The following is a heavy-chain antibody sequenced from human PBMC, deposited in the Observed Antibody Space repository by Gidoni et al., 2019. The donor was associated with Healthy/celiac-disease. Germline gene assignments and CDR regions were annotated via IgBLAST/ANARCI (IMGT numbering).Heavy chain of an antibody. V-gene: IGHV3-21*01. CDR1: GSTFSSYS. Sequence: EVQLVESGGGLVKPGGSLRLSCAASGSTFSSYSMNWVRQAPGKGLEWVSAISSSSSYIYYADSVKGRFTISRDNAKNSLYLQMNSLRAEDTAVYYCARDAWTTVTKTFDYWGQGTLVTVSS. CDR3: ARDAWTTVTKTFDY. J-gene: IGHJ4*02. D-gene: IGHD4-4*01. CDR2: ISSSSSYI.